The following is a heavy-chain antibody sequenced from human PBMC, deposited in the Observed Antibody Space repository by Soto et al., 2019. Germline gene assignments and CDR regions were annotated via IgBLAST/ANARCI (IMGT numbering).Heavy chain of an antibody. J-gene: IGHJ6*03. V-gene: IGHV3-21*04. D-gene: IGHD5-12*01. Sequence: EVQLVESGGGLVKPGGSLRLSCAASGFTFSSYSMNWVRQAPGKGLEWVSSISSSSSYIYYADSVKGRFTISRYNANNTLELQMNRLGAELNAVYYCARGGDRGYEYDSSYSFMDVLGKEPTPSVSS. CDR2: ISSSSSYI. CDR1: GFTFSSYS. CDR3: ARGGDRGYEYDSSYSFMDV.